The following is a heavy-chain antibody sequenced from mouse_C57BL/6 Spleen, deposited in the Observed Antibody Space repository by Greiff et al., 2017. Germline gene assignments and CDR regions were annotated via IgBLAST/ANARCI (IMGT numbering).Heavy chain of an antibody. CDR2: IDPSDSYT. Sequence: QVQLKQPGAELVKPGASVKLSCKASGYTFTSYWMQWVKQRPGQGLEWIGEIDPSDSYTNYNQKFKGKATLTVDTSSSTAYMQLSSLTSEDSAVYYCARSPYDGYYLDYWGQGTTLTVSS. J-gene: IGHJ2*01. V-gene: IGHV1-50*01. CDR1: GYTFTSYW. D-gene: IGHD2-3*01. CDR3: ARSPYDGYYLDY.